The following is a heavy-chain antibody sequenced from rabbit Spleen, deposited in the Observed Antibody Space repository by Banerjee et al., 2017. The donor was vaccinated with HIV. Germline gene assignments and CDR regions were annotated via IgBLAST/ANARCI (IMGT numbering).Heavy chain of an antibody. CDR3: ARDSGSSFSSYGMDL. V-gene: IGHV1S45*01. J-gene: IGHJ6*01. CDR2: IYTTNSDT. CDR1: GFIFNSYYY. D-gene: IGHD8-1*01. Sequence: QEQLVESRGGLVKPGASLTLTCTASGFIFNSYYYMCWVRQAPGKGMEWIACIYTTNSDTYYASWARGRFTISTTSSTTVTLQMTSLTAADTATYFCARDSGSSFSSYGMDLWGQGTLVTVS.